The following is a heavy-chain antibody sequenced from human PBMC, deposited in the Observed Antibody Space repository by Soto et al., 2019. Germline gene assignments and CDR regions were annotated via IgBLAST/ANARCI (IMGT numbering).Heavy chain of an antibody. V-gene: IGHV3-23*01. J-gene: IGHJ5*02. Sequence: PVGSLRLSCAASGFIFENFGMSWVRQAPGKGLEWISSISGSGFKKYYADSVKGRFTISRDNSKSTVYLELNNLSAEDTAVYHCAKNQGVELVPLATVDWFDPWGQRSVVTVSS. D-gene: IGHD1-26*01. CDR1: GFIFENFG. CDR3: AKNQGVELVPLATVDWFDP. CDR2: ISGSGFKK.